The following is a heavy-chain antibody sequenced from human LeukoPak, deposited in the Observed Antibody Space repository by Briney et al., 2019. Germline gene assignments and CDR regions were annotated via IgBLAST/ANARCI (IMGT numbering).Heavy chain of an antibody. Sequence: PSETLSLTCTVSGGSISSSYWSWIRQPPGKGLEWIGYIYYTGSTTYNPSLKSRVTISVDTSKNQFSLKLRSVTAGDTGVYYCARDYGDIPPDWYYDLWGRGTLVTVSS. CDR3: ARDYGDIPPDWYYDL. J-gene: IGHJ2*01. D-gene: IGHD4-17*01. CDR2: IYYTGST. V-gene: IGHV4-59*01. CDR1: GGSISSSY.